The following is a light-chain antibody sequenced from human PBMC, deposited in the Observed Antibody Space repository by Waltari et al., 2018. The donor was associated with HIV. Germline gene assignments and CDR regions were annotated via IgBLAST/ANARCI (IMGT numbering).Light chain of an antibody. CDR1: QSVSTN. CDR2: GAS. CDR3: QQYNNWPPFT. Sequence: KVMTQSPATLSVSPGEGATLSCRASQSVSTNVAWYQQRPGQAPRPLIYGASTRATDIPARFSGSGSGTEFTLTISSLQSEDFAVYYCQQYNNWPPFTFGPGTKVEIK. J-gene: IGKJ3*01. V-gene: IGKV3-15*01.